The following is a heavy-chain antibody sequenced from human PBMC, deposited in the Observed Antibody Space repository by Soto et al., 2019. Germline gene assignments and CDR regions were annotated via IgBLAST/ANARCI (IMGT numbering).Heavy chain of an antibody. CDR3: AREGYYSGSGTYSPPRYYGMDV. CDR1: GYPFTTYG. V-gene: IGHV1-18*01. Sequence: ASVKVSCKASGYPFTTYGISWVRQAPGQGLEWMGWISGYNGDTNYAQKFQGRVTMTIDTSTGTAYMEVRSLTSDDTAVYYCAREGYYSGSGTYSPPRYYGMDVWGQGTTVTVSS. CDR2: ISGYNGDT. J-gene: IGHJ6*02. D-gene: IGHD3-10*01.